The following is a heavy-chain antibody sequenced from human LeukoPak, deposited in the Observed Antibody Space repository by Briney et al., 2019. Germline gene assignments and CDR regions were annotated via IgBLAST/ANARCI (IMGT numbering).Heavy chain of an antibody. Sequence: GGSLRLSCAASGFTFSSYGMHWVRQAPGKGLEWVAFIRSDGSNKYYADSVKGRFTISRDNSKLYLQMNSLRAEDPAVYYCAKDYDSSGYRADFDYWGQGTLVTVSS. D-gene: IGHD3-22*01. J-gene: IGHJ4*02. CDR2: IRSDGSNK. CDR1: GFTFSSYG. CDR3: AKDYDSSGYRADFDY. V-gene: IGHV3-30*02.